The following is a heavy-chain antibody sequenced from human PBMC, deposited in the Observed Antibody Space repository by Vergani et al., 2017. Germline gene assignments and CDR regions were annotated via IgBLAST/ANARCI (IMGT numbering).Heavy chain of an antibody. J-gene: IGHJ6*03. CDR2: ISSSSSYI. CDR1: GFTFSSYS. CDR3: ARGYSYGNYYYYYMDV. Sequence: EVQLVESGGGLVKPGGSLRLSCAASGFTFSSYSMNWVRHAPGKGLEWVSSISSSSSYIYYADSVKGRFTISRDNAKNSLYLQMNSLRAEDTAVYYCARGYSYGNYYYYYMDVWGKGTTVTVSS. V-gene: IGHV3-21*01. D-gene: IGHD5-18*01.